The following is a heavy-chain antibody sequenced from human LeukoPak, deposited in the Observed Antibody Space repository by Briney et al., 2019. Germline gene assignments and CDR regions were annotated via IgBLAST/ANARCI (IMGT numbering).Heavy chain of an antibody. CDR3: ARVGSSWYWDNDDAFDI. CDR2: IYYSGST. D-gene: IGHD6-13*01. CDR1: GGSISSSSYY. J-gene: IGHJ3*02. V-gene: IGHV4-39*01. Sequence: SETLSLTCTVSGGSISSSSYYWGWIRQPPGKGLEWIGSIYYSGSTYYNPSLKSRVTISVDTSKNQFSLKLSSVTAADTAVYYCARVGSSWYWDNDDAFDIWGQGTMVTVSS.